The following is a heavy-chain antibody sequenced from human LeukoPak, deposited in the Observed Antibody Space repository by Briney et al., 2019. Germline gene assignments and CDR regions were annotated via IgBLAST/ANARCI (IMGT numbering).Heavy chain of an antibody. Sequence: SETLSLTCTVSGGSISSSSYYWGWIRQPPGKGLEWIGSIYYSGSTNYNPSLKSRVTISVDTSKNQFSLKLSSVTAADTAVYYCARRVGSTSWGAFDIWGQGTMVTVSS. CDR2: IYYSGST. CDR3: ARRVGSTSWGAFDI. CDR1: GGSISSSSYY. V-gene: IGHV4-39*07. J-gene: IGHJ3*02. D-gene: IGHD2-2*01.